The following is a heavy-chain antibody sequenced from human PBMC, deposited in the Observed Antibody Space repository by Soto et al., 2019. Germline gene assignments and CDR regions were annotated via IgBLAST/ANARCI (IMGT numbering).Heavy chain of an antibody. V-gene: IGHV4-31*03. D-gene: IGHD3-10*01. J-gene: IGHJ5*02. CDR1: GGSISSGGYY. CDR3: ARGARITMVRGVRWFDP. Sequence: KTSETLSLTCTVSGGSISSGGYYWSWIRQHPGKGLEWIGYIYYSGSTYYNPSLKSRVTISVDTSKNQFSLKLSSVTAADTAVYYCARGARITMVRGVRWFDPWGQGTLVTVSS. CDR2: IYYSGST.